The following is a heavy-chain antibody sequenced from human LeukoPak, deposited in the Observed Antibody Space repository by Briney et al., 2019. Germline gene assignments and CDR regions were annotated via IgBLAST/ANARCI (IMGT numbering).Heavy chain of an antibody. Sequence: PGGSLRLSCAASGFTFSSYSMNWVRQAPGKGLEWVSSISSSSSYIYYADSVKGRFTISRDNSKNTLYLQMNSLRAEDTAVYYCAKRAHRIAAAGPFDYWGQGTLVTVSS. V-gene: IGHV3-21*04. CDR2: ISSSSSYI. CDR3: AKRAHRIAAAGPFDY. D-gene: IGHD6-13*01. J-gene: IGHJ4*02. CDR1: GFTFSSYS.